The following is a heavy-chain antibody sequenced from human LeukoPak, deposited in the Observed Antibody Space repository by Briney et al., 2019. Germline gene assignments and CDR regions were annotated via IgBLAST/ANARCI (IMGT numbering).Heavy chain of an antibody. J-gene: IGHJ6*02. V-gene: IGHV4-59*01. D-gene: IGHD4/OR15-4a*01. CDR1: GGSISYYY. CDR2: VYYSGTT. CDR3: AREDPQTRVPEGMDV. Sequence: MASETLSLTCTVSGGSISYYYWSWIRQPPGKGLEWIGYVYYSGTTNYNPSLKSRVTISVDTSKNQFSLQLRSVTAADTAVYYCAREDPQTRVPEGMDVWGQGTTVTVSS.